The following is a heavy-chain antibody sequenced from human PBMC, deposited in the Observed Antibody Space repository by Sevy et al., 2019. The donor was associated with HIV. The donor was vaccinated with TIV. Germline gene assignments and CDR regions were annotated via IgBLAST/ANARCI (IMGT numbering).Heavy chain of an antibody. CDR2: ISYDGNYK. V-gene: IGHV3-30*04. J-gene: IGHJ4*02. D-gene: IGHD2-8*01. Sequence: GGSLRLSCVASGFTFPIYSVLWVRQAPGKGLEWLTLISYDGNYKYYADSVKGRFTISRDNSNNILYLQMTSLRDEDTALDFCAGVAVEYCTNDCYHRFDHWGLGTLVTVSS. CDR1: GFTFPIYS. CDR3: AGVAVEYCTNDCYHRFDH.